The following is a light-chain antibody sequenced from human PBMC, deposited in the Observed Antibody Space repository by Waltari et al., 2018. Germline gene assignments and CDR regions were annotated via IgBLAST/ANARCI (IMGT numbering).Light chain of an antibody. J-gene: IGKJ2*03. Sequence: IQMTQSPSALSASVGDRVTISCRASQNIYSNLAWYQQKPGKAPKLLIYAVSSLQSGIPSRFSGSGSGADFTLTISSLQPEDSAAYYCQHYYDNPYSFGQGTKVEIK. V-gene: IGKV1-6*01. CDR1: QNIYSN. CDR3: QHYYDNPYS. CDR2: AVS.